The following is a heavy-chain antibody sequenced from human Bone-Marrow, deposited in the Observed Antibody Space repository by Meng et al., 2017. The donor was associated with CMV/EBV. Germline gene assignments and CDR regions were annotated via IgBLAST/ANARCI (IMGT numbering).Heavy chain of an antibody. V-gene: IGHV3-20*04. Sequence: GESLKISCAASGFTFDDYGMSWVRQAPGKGLEWVSGINWNGGSTGYADSVKGRFTISRDNAKNSLYLQMNSLRAEDTAVYYCAREPLDATSVDYWGQGTPVTVSS. D-gene: IGHD5-12*01. J-gene: IGHJ4*02. CDR2: INWNGGST. CDR1: GFTFDDYG. CDR3: AREPLDATSVDY.